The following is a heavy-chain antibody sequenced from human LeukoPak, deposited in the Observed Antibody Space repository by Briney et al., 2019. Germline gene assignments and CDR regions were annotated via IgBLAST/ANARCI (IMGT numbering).Heavy chain of an antibody. CDR2: INPRSGDT. V-gene: IGHV1-2*02. J-gene: IGHJ4*02. CDR3: ARSLDTAMAH. D-gene: IGHD5-18*01. Sequence: ASVKVSCKASGYTFTGFYMHWVRQAPGQGLEWMGWINPRSGDTNYTQKFQGRVTMTRDTSIGTAYMELSRLTSDDTAVYYCARSLDTAMAHWGQGTLVTVSS. CDR1: GYTFTGFY.